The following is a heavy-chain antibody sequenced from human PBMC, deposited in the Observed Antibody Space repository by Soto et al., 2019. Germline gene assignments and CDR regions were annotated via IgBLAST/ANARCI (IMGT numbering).Heavy chain of an antibody. CDR2: IHYSGSI. CDR3: TRGLDRAKLGY. V-gene: IGHV4-31*03. Sequence: PSETLSLTCTVSDGSIDSGSYYRSWVRQYPGKGLEWIGSIHYSGSIYYSPSLGSRLTMSADTSKNQFSLKLSSVTVADTAVYYCTRGLDRAKLGYWGQG. D-gene: IGHD1-26*01. J-gene: IGHJ4*02. CDR1: DGSIDSGSYY.